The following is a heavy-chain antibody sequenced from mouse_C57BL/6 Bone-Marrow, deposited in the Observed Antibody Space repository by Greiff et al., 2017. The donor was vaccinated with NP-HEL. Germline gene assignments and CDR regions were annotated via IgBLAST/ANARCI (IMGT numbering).Heavy chain of an antibody. Sequence: VQLQQSGAELARPGASVKLSCKASGYTFTSYGISWVKQRTGQGLEWIGEIYPRSGNTYYNEKFKGKATLTADKSSSTAYMELRSLTSDDSAVYFCARGVGYGNYVGFAYWGQGTLVTVSA. CDR3: ARGVGYGNYVGFAY. CDR2: IYPRSGNT. D-gene: IGHD2-1*01. V-gene: IGHV1-81*01. J-gene: IGHJ3*01. CDR1: GYTFTSYG.